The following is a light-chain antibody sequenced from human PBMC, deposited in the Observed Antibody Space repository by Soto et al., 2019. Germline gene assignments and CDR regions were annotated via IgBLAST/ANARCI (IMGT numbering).Light chain of an antibody. J-gene: IGLJ3*02. CDR1: SSNIGTYY. V-gene: IGLV1-47*01. Sequence: QSVLTQPPSASGTPGQRVTISCSGSSSNIGTYYVYWYQHLPGTAPKLLISRNDQRPSGVPDRVSGSKSGTSASLAISGLRSEDVADYYCVTWDDSLSAWVFGGGTKLTVL. CDR3: VTWDDSLSAWV. CDR2: RND.